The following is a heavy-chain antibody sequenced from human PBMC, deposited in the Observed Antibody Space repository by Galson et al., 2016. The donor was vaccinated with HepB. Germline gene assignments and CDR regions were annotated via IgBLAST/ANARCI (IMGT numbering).Heavy chain of an antibody. J-gene: IGHJ4*02. V-gene: IGHV6-1*01. CDR1: GDSVSSNSVT. CDR3: ARAVHGQHYFDF. CDR2: TYYTSKWFT. D-gene: IGHD1-1*01. Sequence: CAISGDSVSSNSVTWNWIRQSPSSGLEWLGRTYYTSKWFTQYTASVEGRILISPDTANNQFSLQLNSVTPEDTAMYYCARAVHGQHYFDFWGLGTLVTVSS.